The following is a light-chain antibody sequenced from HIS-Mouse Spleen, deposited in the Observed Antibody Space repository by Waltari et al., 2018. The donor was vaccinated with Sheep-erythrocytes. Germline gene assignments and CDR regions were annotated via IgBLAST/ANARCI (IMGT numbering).Light chain of an antibody. V-gene: IGKV2-28*01. Sequence: DIVMTQSPLSLPVTPGEPASISCRSSQSLLHSNGYNYLDWYLQKPGQSPQLLIYLGSNRDCGVPDRFSGSGSGTDFTLKISRVEAEDVGVYYCMQAQQTPLTFGGGTKVEIK. CDR3: MQAQQTPLT. CDR2: LGS. CDR1: QSLLHSNGYNY. J-gene: IGKJ4*01.